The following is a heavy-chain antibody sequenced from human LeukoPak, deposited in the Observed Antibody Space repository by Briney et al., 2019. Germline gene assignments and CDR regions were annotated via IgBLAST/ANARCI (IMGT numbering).Heavy chain of an antibody. V-gene: IGHV3-30*02. CDR2: IRYDGSDK. J-gene: IGHJ4*02. CDR1: GFTFSNYN. CDR3: AKDGFDY. Sequence: GGSLRLSCAASGFTFSNYNIHWVRQAPGKGLEWVAFIRYDGSDKYYADSVKGRFTISRDNSKNTLYLQMISLGPEDTAVYYCAKDGFDYWGQGTLVTVSS.